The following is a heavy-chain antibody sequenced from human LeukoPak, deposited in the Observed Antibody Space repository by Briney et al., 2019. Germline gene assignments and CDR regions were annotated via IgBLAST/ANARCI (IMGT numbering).Heavy chain of an antibody. CDR2: ISYDGSNK. CDR3: ARVKKDSSGPNYGGAFDI. V-gene: IGHV3-30-3*01. Sequence: GGSLRLSCAASGFTVSSSYMSWVRQAPGKGLEWVAVISYDGSNKYYADSVKGRFTISRDNSKNTLYLQMNSLRAEDTAVYYCARVKKDSSGPNYGGAFDIWGQGTMVTVSS. CDR1: GFTVSSSY. D-gene: IGHD3-22*01. J-gene: IGHJ3*02.